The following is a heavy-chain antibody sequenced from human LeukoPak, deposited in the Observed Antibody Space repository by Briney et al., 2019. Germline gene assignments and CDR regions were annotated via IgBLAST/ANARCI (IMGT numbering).Heavy chain of an antibody. V-gene: IGHV3-33*01. J-gene: IGHJ3*02. CDR1: GFTFSSYG. D-gene: IGHD3-22*01. Sequence: GGSLRLSCAASGFTFSSYGMHWVRQAPGKGLEWVALIWFDGNKKDYVDSVKGRFTISRDKAQNSLYLQMNSLRAEDTAVYYCARGYYYDNSGYFSVTPRHDAFDIWGQGTMVTVSS. CDR3: ARGYYYDNSGYFSVTPRHDAFDI. CDR2: IWFDGNKK.